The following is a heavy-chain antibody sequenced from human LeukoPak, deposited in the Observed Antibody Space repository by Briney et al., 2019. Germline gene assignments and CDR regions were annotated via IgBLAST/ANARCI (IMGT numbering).Heavy chain of an antibody. J-gene: IGHJ5*02. CDR1: GFTFSSYW. CDR2: ISGSGGST. V-gene: IGHV3-23*01. Sequence: QTGGSLRLSCAASGFTFSSYWMSWVRQAPGKGLEWVSAISGSGGSTYYADSVKGRFTISRDNSKNTLYLQMNSLRAEDTAVYYCAKAKVLHYYDSSGSWGQGTLVTVSS. CDR3: AKAKVLHYYDSSGS. D-gene: IGHD3-22*01.